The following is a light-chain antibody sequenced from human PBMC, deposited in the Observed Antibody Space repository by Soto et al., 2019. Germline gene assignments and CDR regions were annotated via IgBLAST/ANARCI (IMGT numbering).Light chain of an antibody. CDR3: QQRSNCPPWT. J-gene: IGKJ1*01. CDR1: QSVSSY. V-gene: IGKV3-11*01. Sequence: EIVLTQSPATLSLSPGERATLSCRASQSVSSYLAWYQQKPGQAPRLLIYDASNRATGIPARFSGSGSGTDVTLTISSLEPEDFAVYYCQQRSNCPPWTFGQGTKVEIK. CDR2: DAS.